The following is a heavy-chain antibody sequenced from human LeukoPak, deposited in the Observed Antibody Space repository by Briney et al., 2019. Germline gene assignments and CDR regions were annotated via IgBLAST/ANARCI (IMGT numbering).Heavy chain of an antibody. J-gene: IGHJ4*02. D-gene: IGHD3-22*01. V-gene: IGHV4-59*01. CDR3: ARRAYYDTSGRFDY. Sequence: SETLSLTCTVSGGSIISYYWSWIRQPPGKGLEWIGYVYYSGSTNYNPSLKSRVTMSVDTSKNQFSLKLSSVTAADTAMYYCARRAYYDTSGRFDYWGQGTLVTVSS. CDR2: VYYSGST. CDR1: GGSIISYY.